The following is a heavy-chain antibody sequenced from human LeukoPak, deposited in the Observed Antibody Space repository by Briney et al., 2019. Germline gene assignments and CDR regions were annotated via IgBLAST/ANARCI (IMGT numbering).Heavy chain of an antibody. V-gene: IGHV3-30*04. CDR1: GFTFSSYA. J-gene: IGHJ4*02. CDR3: AKEMVRGVMNDY. D-gene: IGHD3-10*01. Sequence: GGSLRLSCAASGFTFSSYAMHWVRQAPGKGLEWVAVISYDGSNKYYADSVKGRFTISRDNSKNTLYLQMNSLRAEDTAVYYCAKEMVRGVMNDYWGQGTLVTVSS. CDR2: ISYDGSNK.